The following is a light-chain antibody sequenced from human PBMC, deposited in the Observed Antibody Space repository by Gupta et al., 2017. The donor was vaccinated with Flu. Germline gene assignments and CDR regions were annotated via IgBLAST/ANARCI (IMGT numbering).Light chain of an antibody. Sequence: GPPGQSVTISCTGTNSDVGGYNYVSWYQQHPGKAPKLMIYDVSKRPSGVPDRFSGSKSGNTASLTISGLQAEDEADYCCCSYAGSYTWVFGG. V-gene: IGLV2-11*01. CDR1: NSDVGGYNY. CDR2: DVS. CDR3: CSYAGSYTWV. J-gene: IGLJ3*02.